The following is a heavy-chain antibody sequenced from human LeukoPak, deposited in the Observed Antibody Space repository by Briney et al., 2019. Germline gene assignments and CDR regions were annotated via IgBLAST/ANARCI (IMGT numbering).Heavy chain of an antibody. V-gene: IGHV4-59*12. J-gene: IGHJ4*02. Sequence: PSETLSLACTVSGGSISSYYWSWIRQPPGKGLEWSGNIYYSGSTNYNPSLKSRVTISVDTSKNQFSLKLSSVTAADTAVYYCARSLRGYSYGLNYWGQGTLVTVSS. CDR1: GGSISSYY. CDR3: ARSLRGYSYGLNY. CDR2: IYYSGST. D-gene: IGHD5-18*01.